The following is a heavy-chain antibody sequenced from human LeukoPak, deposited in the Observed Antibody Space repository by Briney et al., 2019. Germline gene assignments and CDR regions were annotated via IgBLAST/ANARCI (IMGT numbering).Heavy chain of an antibody. V-gene: IGHV3-23*01. CDR3: AKNGLASRYGALHY. J-gene: IGHJ4*02. CDR1: GFTFNNYA. D-gene: IGHD3-16*02. Sequence: GGCLRLSCAASGFTFNNYAMTWVRQAPGKGPEWVSVISGSGDSTFYADSVKGRFTISRDNSDNTLYLQMNSLRAEDTAVYYCAKNGLASRYGALHYWGQGTLVTVAS. CDR2: ISGSGDST.